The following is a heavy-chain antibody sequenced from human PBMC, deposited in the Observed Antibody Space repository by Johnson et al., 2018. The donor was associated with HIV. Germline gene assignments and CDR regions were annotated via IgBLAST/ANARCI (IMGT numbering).Heavy chain of an antibody. Sequence: QMLLVESGGGVVQPGRSLRLSCAASGFMFSYYAMHWVRQAPGKGLEWVAVMSLDGTNKYYVDSVKGRFAISREHSKNTLYLQMNSLRAEDTAVYYCAKVYSSSVPAPGIWGQGTMVTVSS. CDR1: GFMFSYYA. D-gene: IGHD6-6*01. V-gene: IGHV3-30*09. J-gene: IGHJ3*02. CDR3: AKVYSSSVPAPGI. CDR2: MSLDGTNK.